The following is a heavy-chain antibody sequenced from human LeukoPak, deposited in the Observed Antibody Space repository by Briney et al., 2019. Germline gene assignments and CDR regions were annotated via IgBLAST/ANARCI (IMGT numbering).Heavy chain of an antibody. CDR2: INPNSGGT. CDR3: ARAEWELLVDY. CDR1: GYTFTAYF. Sequence: GASVKVSCKASGYTFTAYFMHWVRQAPGQGLEWMGRINPNSGGTNYAQKFQGRVTMTRDTSISTAYMELSRLRSDDTAVYYCARAEWELLVDYWGQGTLVTVSS. V-gene: IGHV1-2*06. J-gene: IGHJ4*02. D-gene: IGHD1-26*01.